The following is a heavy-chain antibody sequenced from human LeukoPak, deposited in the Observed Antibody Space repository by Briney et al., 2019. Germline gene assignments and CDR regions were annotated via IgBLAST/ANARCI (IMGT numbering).Heavy chain of an antibody. CDR3: ARVGDYYYYYMDV. CDR1: GGSISSSSYY. J-gene: IGHJ6*03. D-gene: IGHD3-16*01. CDR2: IYYRGST. V-gene: IGHV4-30-4*08. Sequence: SETLSLTCTVSGGSISSSSYYWSWIRQPPGKGLECIGYIYYRGSTYYNPSLKSRVTISVDTSKNQFSLKLSSVTAADTAVYYCARVGDYYYYYMDVWGKETTVTVSS.